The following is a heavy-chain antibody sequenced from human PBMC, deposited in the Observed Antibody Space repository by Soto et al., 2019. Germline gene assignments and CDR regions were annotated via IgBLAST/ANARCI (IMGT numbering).Heavy chain of an antibody. CDR2: IIPIFVTA. Sequence: SVKVSSKASGGTFSSYAISWVRQAPGQGLEWMGGIIPIFVTANYAQKFQGRVTITADESTSTAYMELSSLRSEDTAVYYCATFHPYWGPRSGYYSGKGGRHYYYYGMDVWGQGTTVTVSS. V-gene: IGHV1-69*13. CDR1: GGTFSSYA. D-gene: IGHD3-22*01. J-gene: IGHJ6*02. CDR3: ATFHPYWGPRSGYYSGKGGRHYYYYGMDV.